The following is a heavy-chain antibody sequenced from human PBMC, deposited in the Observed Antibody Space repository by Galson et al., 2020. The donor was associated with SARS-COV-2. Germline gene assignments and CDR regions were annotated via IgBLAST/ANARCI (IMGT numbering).Heavy chain of an antibody. CDR1: GFTFSSYG. V-gene: IGHV3-30*03. CDR3: ASSGGGSYYSAFDI. Sequence: GGSLRLSCAASGFTFSSYGMHWVRQAPGKGLEWVAVISYDGSNKYYADSVKGRFTISRDNSKNTLYLQMNSLRAEDTAVYYCASSGGGSYYSAFDIWGQGTMVTVSS. J-gene: IGHJ3*02. CDR2: ISYDGSNK. D-gene: IGHD1-26*01.